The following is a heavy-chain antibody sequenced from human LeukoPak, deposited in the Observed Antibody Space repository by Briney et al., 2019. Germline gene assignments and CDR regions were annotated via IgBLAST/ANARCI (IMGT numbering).Heavy chain of an antibody. V-gene: IGHV1-24*01. CDR3: ATAVAEAFLDP. CDR2: FDPEDGET. J-gene: IGHJ5*02. D-gene: IGHD6-19*01. Sequence: ASVKVSYKVSGYTLTELSMHWVRKAPGKGLEWMGGFDPEDGETIYAQKFQGRVTMTEDTSTDTAYMELSSLRSEDTAVYYCATAVAEAFLDPWGQGTLVTVSS. CDR1: GYTLTELS.